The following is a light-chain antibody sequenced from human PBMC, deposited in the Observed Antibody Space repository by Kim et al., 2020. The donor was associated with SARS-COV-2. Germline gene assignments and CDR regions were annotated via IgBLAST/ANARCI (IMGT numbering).Light chain of an antibody. CDR1: QSINSC. J-gene: IGKJ2*01. CDR2: KAS. V-gene: IGKV1-5*03. CDR3: EQYNSHPHT. Sequence: DIQMAQSPSTLSPSVGDRVTITCRASQSINSCLAWYQQKPGKAPKFLIYKASTLETGVPSRFSGSGSGTELTLTISSLQPDDIATYYYEQYNSHPHTLGQGNKREI.